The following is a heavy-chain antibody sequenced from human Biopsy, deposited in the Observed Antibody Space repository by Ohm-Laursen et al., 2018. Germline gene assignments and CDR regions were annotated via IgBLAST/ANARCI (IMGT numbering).Heavy chain of an antibody. CDR1: GGSVSSNTNY. V-gene: IGHV4-39*07. J-gene: IGHJ6*02. CDR2: ITQSGST. D-gene: IGHD6-13*01. Sequence: TLSLTCTVSGGSVSSNTNYWAWIRQPPGKGLEWIGDITQSGSTNYSPSLKSRVTISVDTAKKQFSLSLRSVTAADTAVYYCARVPLPGIGAAYQGRFLYGMDVWGQGTTVSVSS. CDR3: ARVPLPGIGAAYQGRFLYGMDV.